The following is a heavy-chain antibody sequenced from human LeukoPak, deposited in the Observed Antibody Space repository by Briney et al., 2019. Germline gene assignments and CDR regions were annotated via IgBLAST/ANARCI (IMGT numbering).Heavy chain of an antibody. CDR3: ARDPDSSGYSDC. D-gene: IGHD3-22*01. CDR2: INSDGSST. J-gene: IGHJ4*02. CDR1: GFTLSSYW. Sequence: GGSLRLSCAASGFTLSSYWMHWVRQAPGKGLVRVSRINSDGSSTSYADSVKGRFTISRDNAKNTLYLQMNSLRAEDTAVYYCARDPDSSGYSDCWGQGTLVTVSS. V-gene: IGHV3-74*01.